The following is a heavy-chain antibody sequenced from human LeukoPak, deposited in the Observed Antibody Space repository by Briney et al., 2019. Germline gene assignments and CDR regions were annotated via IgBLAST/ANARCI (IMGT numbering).Heavy chain of an antibody. V-gene: IGHV1-69*05. CDR1: GGTFSSYA. J-gene: IGHJ4*02. CDR3: ARGVAVAVTFDY. CDR2: IIPIFGTA. D-gene: IGHD6-19*01. Sequence: SVKVSCKASGGTFSSYAISWVRQAPGQGLEWMGRIIPIFGTANYAQKFQGRVTITTDESTSIAYMELSSLRSEDTAVYYCARGVAVAVTFDYWGQGTLVTVSS.